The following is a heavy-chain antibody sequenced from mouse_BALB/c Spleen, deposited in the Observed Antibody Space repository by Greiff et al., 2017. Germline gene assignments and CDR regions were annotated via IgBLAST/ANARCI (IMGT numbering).Heavy chain of an antibody. CDR1: GYTFTSYV. V-gene: IGHV1-14*01. CDR3: AREVNWYFDY. Sequence: EVKLMESGPELVKPGASVKMSCKASGYTFTSYVMHWVKQKPGQGLEWIGYINPYNDGTKYNEKFKGKATLTSDKSSSTAYMELSSLTSEDSAVYYCAREVNWYFDYWGQGTTLTVSS. CDR2: INPYNDGT. J-gene: IGHJ2*01. D-gene: IGHD4-1*01.